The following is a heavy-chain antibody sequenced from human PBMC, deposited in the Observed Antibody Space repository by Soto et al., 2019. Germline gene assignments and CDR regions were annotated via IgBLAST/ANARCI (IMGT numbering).Heavy chain of an antibody. CDR2: IYHSGST. J-gene: IGHJ4*02. D-gene: IGHD2-15*01. CDR3: ARGQVVAAQH. Sequence: QLQLQESGSGLVKPSQTLSLTCAVSGGSISSGGYSWSWIRQPPGKGLEWIGYIYHSGSTYYNPSLKSRVSITXDRSKNQFSPKLSSVTAADTAVYYCARGQVVAAQHWGQGTLVTVSS. CDR1: GGSISSGGYS. V-gene: IGHV4-30-2*01.